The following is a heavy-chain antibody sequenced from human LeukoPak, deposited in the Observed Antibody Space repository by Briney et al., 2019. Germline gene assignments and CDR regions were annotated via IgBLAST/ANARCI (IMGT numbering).Heavy chain of an antibody. Sequence: SETLSLTCTVSGGSIGSYYWSWVRQPPGKGLEWIGYTSYSGNTNYNPSLKSRVTISLDTSKKQFSLKLSSVTAADTAVYYCARGRFALVRKAFDIWGQGTMVTVSS. CDR3: ARGRFALVRKAFDI. V-gene: IGHV4-59*12. CDR2: TSYSGNT. J-gene: IGHJ3*02. CDR1: GGSIGSYY. D-gene: IGHD6-13*01.